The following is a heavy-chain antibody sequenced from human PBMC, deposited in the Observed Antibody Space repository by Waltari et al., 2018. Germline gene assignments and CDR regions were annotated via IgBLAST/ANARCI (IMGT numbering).Heavy chain of an antibody. J-gene: IGHJ6*02. Sequence: EVQLVESGGGLVQPGGSLRLSCVASGITFNNYAIHWVRQAPGKGLEWLSGFHFDTNRIDYADSGKGRFTITRDSAKKSLYLQMNSLRAEDTALYYCGKDLSPGGIEVWCQGTTVTVSS. CDR2: FHFDTNRI. CDR1: GITFNNYA. CDR3: GKDLSPGGIEV. D-gene: IGHD1-1*01. V-gene: IGHV3-9*01.